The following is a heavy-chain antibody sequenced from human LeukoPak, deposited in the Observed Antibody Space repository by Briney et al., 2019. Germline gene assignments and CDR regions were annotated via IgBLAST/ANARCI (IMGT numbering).Heavy chain of an antibody. CDR2: ISYDGSNK. CDR3: ARDLAAASWGSYGMDV. V-gene: IGHV3-30*04. J-gene: IGHJ6*02. CDR1: GFTFSSYA. D-gene: IGHD3-16*01. Sequence: PGGSLRLSCAASGFTFSSYAMHWVRQAPGKGLEWVAVISYDGSNKYYADSVKGRFTISRDNSKNTLYLQMNSLRAEDTAVYYCARDLAAASWGSYGMDVWGQGTTVTVSS.